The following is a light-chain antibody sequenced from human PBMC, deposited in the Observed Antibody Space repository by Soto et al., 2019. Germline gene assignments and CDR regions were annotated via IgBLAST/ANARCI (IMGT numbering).Light chain of an antibody. J-gene: IGKJ5*01. CDR3: QQRNVWPPIT. CDR1: QSIRTS. Sequence: EVVVTQSPATLSLSLGERATLSCRASQSIRTSLVWYQQKPGQAPRLVIFDASNRANGVPARFGGSGSGTDFTLTINSLEPEDFAVYYWQQRNVWPPITFGQGTRLEIK. V-gene: IGKV3-11*01. CDR2: DAS.